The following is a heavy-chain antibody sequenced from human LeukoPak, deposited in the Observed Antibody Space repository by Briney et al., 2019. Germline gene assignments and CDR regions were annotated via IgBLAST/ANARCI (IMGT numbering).Heavy chain of an antibody. CDR1: GGSFSGYY. D-gene: IGHD3-10*01. Sequence: SETLSLTCAVYGGSFSGYYWSWIRQPPGKGLEWIGEINHSGSTNYNPSLKSRVTISVDTSKNQFSLKLSSVTAADTAVYYCARGVKRRITMVRGVNSYYMDVWGKGTTVTVSS. V-gene: IGHV4-34*01. J-gene: IGHJ6*03. CDR2: INHSGST. CDR3: ARGVKRRITMVRGVNSYYMDV.